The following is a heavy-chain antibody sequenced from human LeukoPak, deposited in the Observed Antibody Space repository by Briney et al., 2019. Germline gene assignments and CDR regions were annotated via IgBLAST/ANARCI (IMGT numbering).Heavy chain of an antibody. CDR3: AMRGDTLVIPATYMFDY. Sequence: GRSLRLSCAVSGFTFDDHGMHWVRQAPGKGLQWVSGINCNSGNTGYADSVKGRFTISRDNAKNSLYLQMNSLRGEDTAVYYCAMRGDTLVIPATYMFDYWGQGTLVTVSS. D-gene: IGHD2-2*01. J-gene: IGHJ4*02. V-gene: IGHV3-9*01. CDR2: INCNSGNT. CDR1: GFTFDDHG.